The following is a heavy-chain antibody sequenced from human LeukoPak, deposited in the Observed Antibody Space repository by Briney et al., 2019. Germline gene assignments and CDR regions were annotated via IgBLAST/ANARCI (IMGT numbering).Heavy chain of an antibody. Sequence: GGSLRLSCAASGFTVSSNYMSWVRQAPGKGLEWVSVIYSGGSTYYADSVKGRFTISRHNPKNTLYLQMNSLRAEDTAVYYCARHQIAAAGPMDVWGQGTTVTVSS. CDR3: ARHQIAAAGPMDV. J-gene: IGHJ6*02. CDR1: GFTVSSNY. V-gene: IGHV3-53*04. D-gene: IGHD6-13*01. CDR2: IYSGGST.